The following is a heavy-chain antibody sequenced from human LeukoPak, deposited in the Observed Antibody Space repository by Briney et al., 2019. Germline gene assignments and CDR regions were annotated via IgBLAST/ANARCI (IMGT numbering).Heavy chain of an antibody. CDR2: IDGSGSST. D-gene: IGHD5-12*01. CDR1: GFTFSSYA. V-gene: IGHV3-23*01. CDR3: AKDRRLPWDYFDY. J-gene: IGHJ4*02. Sequence: GGSLRLSCAASGFTFSSYAMSWFRQAPGRGLEWVSAIDGSGSSTYYADSVKGRFTISRDNSKNTLYLQMNSLRAEDTAIYYCAKDRRLPWDYFDYWGQGTLVTVSS.